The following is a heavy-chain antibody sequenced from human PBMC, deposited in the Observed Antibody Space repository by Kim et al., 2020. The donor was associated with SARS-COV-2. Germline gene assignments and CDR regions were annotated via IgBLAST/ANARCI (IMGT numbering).Heavy chain of an antibody. CDR3: ARVSGWYINYYYGMDV. J-gene: IGHJ6*02. Sequence: SETLSLTCTVSGGSISTYYWSWIRQPPGKGLDWIGYIYYSGTTNYNPSLKSRVTISVDTSKNQFSLKLTSVTAADAAVYYCARVSGWYINYYYGMDVWGQGTTVTVSS. CDR1: GGSISTYY. CDR2: IYYSGTT. V-gene: IGHV4-59*01. D-gene: IGHD6-19*01.